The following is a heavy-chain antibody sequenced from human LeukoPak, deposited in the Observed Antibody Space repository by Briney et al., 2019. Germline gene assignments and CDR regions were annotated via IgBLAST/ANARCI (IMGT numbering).Heavy chain of an antibody. V-gene: IGHV1-2*02. Sequence: GASVKVSCKASGYTFTGYYMHWVRQAPGQGLEWMGRINPNSGGTNYAQEFQGRVTMTRDTSISTAYMELSRLRSDDTAVYYCARDQGSWYANWFDPWGQGTLVTVSS. CDR3: ARDQGSWYANWFDP. CDR1: GYTFTGYY. CDR2: INPNSGGT. J-gene: IGHJ5*02. D-gene: IGHD6-13*01.